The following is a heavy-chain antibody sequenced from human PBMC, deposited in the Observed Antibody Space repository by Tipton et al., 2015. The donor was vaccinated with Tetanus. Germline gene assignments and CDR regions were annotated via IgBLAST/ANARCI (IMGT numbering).Heavy chain of an antibody. CDR1: GFTFSDYY. D-gene: IGHD3-9*01. CDR2: ISSSGSTI. Sequence: SLRLSCAASGFTFSDYYMSWIRQAPGKGLEWVSYISSSGSTIYYADSVKGRFTISRDNAKNSLYLQMNSLRAEDTAVYYCARGGRDILTGQAYYYYGMDVWGQGTTVTVSS. V-gene: IGHV3-11*01. J-gene: IGHJ6*02. CDR3: ARGGRDILTGQAYYYYGMDV.